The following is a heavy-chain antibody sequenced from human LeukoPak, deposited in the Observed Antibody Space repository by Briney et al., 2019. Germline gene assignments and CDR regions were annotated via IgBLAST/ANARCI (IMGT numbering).Heavy chain of an antibody. V-gene: IGHV3-11*04. CDR3: ARSSSRDAFDI. CDR1: GFTFSDYY. Sequence: GGSLRLSCAASGFTFSDYYISWIRQAAGKGLEWVSYISSSCSTIYYADSVKGRFTISRDNAKNSLYLQMNSLRAEDTAVYYCARSSSRDAFDIWGQGTMVTVSS. J-gene: IGHJ3*02. D-gene: IGHD6-6*01. CDR2: ISSSCSTI.